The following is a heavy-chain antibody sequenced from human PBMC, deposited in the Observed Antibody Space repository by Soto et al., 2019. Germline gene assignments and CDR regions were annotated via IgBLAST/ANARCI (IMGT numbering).Heavy chain of an antibody. CDR2: ISAYNGNT. V-gene: IGHV1-18*01. CDR3: ARERCRGTSCSTHYFDY. D-gene: IGHD2-2*01. J-gene: IGHJ4*02. Sequence: SVKVSCKASGYTFTSYGISWVRQAPGQGLEWMGWISAYNGNTNYAQKLQGRVTMTTDTSTSTAYMELRSLRSDDTAVYYCARERCRGTSCSTHYFDYWGQGTLVTVSS. CDR1: GYTFTSYG.